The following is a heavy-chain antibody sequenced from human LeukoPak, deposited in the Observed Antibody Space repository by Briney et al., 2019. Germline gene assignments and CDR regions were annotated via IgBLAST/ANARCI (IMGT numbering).Heavy chain of an antibody. CDR3: ARGLRTGNYYFDY. J-gene: IGHJ4*02. Sequence: SETLSLTCAVYGGSFSGYYWSWIRQPPGKGLEWIGEINHSGSTNYNPSLKSRVTISVDTSKNQFSLKLSSVTAADTAMYYCARGLRTGNYYFDYWGQGTLVTVSS. V-gene: IGHV4-34*01. CDR2: INHSGST. D-gene: IGHD2-8*02. CDR1: GGSFSGYY.